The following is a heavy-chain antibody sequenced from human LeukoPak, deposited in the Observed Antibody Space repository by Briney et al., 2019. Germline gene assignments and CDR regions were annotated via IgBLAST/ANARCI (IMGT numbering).Heavy chain of an antibody. Sequence: GGSLRLSCAASGFTFSTYAMSWVRQAPGKGLEWVSTISGSGDYTFYADSVKGRFTISRDNSKNTLYLQMNSLRAEDTAVYYCARDLVRTPIVVVITSYYFDYWGQGTLVTVSS. J-gene: IGHJ4*02. CDR3: ARDLVRTPIVVVITSYYFDY. CDR1: GFTFSTYA. CDR2: ISGSGDYT. V-gene: IGHV3-23*01. D-gene: IGHD3-22*01.